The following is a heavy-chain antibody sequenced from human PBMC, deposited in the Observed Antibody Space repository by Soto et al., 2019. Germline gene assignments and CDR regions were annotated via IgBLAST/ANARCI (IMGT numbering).Heavy chain of an antibody. CDR1: GFTFSDYY. CDR3: ARTYYDFWSGYYYYYYYGMDV. Sequence: GGSLRLSCAASGFTFSDYYMSWIRQAPGKGLEWVSYISSSGSTIYYADSVKGRFTISRDNAKNSLYLQMNSLRAEDTAVYYCARTYYDFWSGYYYYYYYGMDVWGQGTTVTAP. CDR2: ISSSGSTI. D-gene: IGHD3-3*01. V-gene: IGHV3-11*01. J-gene: IGHJ6*02.